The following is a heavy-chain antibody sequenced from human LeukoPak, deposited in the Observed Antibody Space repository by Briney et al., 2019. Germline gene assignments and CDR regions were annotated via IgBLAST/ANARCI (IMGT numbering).Heavy chain of an antibody. CDR2: ISGGSGST. CDR1: GFTFDDSG. Sequence: GGSLRLSCTASGFTFDDSGMSWVRQAPGKGLAWVSTISGGSGSTYCADSVKGRFTISRDNSKNTLYLQMNSLRDEDTAVYYCAKHRFESGGYHSTDWGQGTLVTVSS. J-gene: IGHJ4*02. V-gene: IGHV3-23*01. D-gene: IGHD3-22*01. CDR3: AKHRFESGGYHSTD.